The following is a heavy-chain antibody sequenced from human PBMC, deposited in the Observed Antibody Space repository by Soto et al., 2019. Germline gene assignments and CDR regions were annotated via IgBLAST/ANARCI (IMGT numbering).Heavy chain of an antibody. V-gene: IGHV3-23*01. Sequence: GGSLRLSCAASGFIFHDYAMSWVRQAPGKGLDWVALITSTGDRIYYADFVKGRFTISRDNSNKTLYLQISSLGAGDSATYDCAKVTGHYPWGFDFWGRGTLVTVS. CDR2: ITSTGDRI. D-gene: IGHD3-9*01. CDR1: GFIFHDYA. J-gene: IGHJ4*02. CDR3: AKVTGHYPWGFDF.